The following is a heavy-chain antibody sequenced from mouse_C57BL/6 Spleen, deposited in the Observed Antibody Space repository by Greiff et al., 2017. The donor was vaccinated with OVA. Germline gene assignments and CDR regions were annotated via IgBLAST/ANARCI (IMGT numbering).Heavy chain of an antibody. CDR1: GYSITSGYY. D-gene: IGHD2-1*01. Sequence: EVQLQESGPGLVKPSQSLSLTCSVTGYSITSGYYWNWIRQFPGNKLEWMGYISYDGSNNYNPSLKNRISITRDTSKNQFFLKLNSVTTEDTATYYCARDPIYYGNYPRGYWGQGTTLTVSS. CDR3: ARDPIYYGNYPRGY. CDR2: ISYDGSN. J-gene: IGHJ2*01. V-gene: IGHV3-6*01.